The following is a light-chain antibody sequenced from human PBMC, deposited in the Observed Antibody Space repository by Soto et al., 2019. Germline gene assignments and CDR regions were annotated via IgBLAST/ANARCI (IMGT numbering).Light chain of an antibody. Sequence: QSHPAQPASVSGTPGQPITISCTGTSSDVGGYNYVSWYQQHPGKPPKLMIYEVSNRPSGVSSRFSGSKPGNTASLTISGLQAEDEADYYCSSYTSSFTWVFGGGSKVTLL. CDR2: EVS. J-gene: IGLJ3*02. V-gene: IGLV2-14*01. CDR3: SSYTSSFTWV. CDR1: SSDVGGYNY.